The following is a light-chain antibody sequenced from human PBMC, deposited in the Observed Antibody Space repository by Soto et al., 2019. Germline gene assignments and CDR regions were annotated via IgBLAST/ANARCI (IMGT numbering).Light chain of an antibody. CDR2: QAS. J-gene: IGKJ1*01. Sequence: DIQMTQSPSTLSATVGDRVTITCRASQSNNNWLAWYQQKPGKAPKLLNYQASSLESGVPSRFSGSGSGTEFTLTISSLQPDDFATYYCQQYNFYSRTFGQGTKVDIK. V-gene: IGKV1-5*03. CDR1: QSNNNW. CDR3: QQYNFYSRT.